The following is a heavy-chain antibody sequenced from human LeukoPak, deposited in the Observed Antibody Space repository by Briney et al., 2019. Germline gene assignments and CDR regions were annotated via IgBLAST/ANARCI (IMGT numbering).Heavy chain of an antibody. D-gene: IGHD2-2*01. CDR3: ARALDSSSSRYQAFEY. CDR2: IQQDGSEK. V-gene: IGHV3-7*01. J-gene: IGHJ4*02. CDR1: GFTFSDYW. Sequence: PGGSLRLSCAASGFTFSDYWMSWVRQAPGKGLEWVANIQQDGSEKYYVDSVKGRFTISRDSAKNSLNLQMNNLRAEDTAVYYCARALDSSSSRYQAFEYWGQGTPVTVSS.